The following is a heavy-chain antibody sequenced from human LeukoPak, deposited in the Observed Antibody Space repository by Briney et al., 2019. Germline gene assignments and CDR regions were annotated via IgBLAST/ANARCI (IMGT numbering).Heavy chain of an antibody. Sequence: GGSLRLSCAASGFTFSSYSMNWVRQAPGKGLEWVSSISSSSSYTDYADSVKGRFTISRDNAKNSVSLQMNSLRAEDTAVYYCARDDANYYDSRGYSRQGLFDYWGQGTLVTVSS. CDR2: ISSSSSYT. D-gene: IGHD3-22*01. J-gene: IGHJ4*02. V-gene: IGHV3-21*01. CDR1: GFTFSSYS. CDR3: ARDDANYYDSRGYSRQGLFDY.